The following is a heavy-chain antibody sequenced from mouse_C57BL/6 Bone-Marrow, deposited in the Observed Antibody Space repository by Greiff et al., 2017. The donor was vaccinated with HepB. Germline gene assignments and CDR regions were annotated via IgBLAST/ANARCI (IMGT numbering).Heavy chain of an antibody. V-gene: IGHV5-6*01. CDR1: GFTFSSYG. CDR3: ARHPTVVAYFDY. J-gene: IGHJ2*01. CDR2: ISSGGSYT. D-gene: IGHD1-1*01. Sequence: EVQRVESGGDLVKPGGSLKLSCAASGFTFSSYGMSWVRQTPDKRLEWVATISSGGSYTYYPDSVKGRFTISRDNAKNTLYLQMSSLKSEDTAMYYCARHPTVVAYFDYWGHGTTLTVSS.